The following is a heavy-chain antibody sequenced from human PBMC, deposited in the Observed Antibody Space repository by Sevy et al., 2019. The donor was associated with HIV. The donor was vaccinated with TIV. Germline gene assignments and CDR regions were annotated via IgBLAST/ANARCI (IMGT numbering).Heavy chain of an antibody. J-gene: IGHJ4*02. CDR2: LSFGCGEI. CDR1: GFTFSKYS. D-gene: IGHD2-8*01. V-gene: IGHV3-23*01. Sequence: GGSLRLSCAASGFTFSKYSMSWVRQPPGKGLEWVSTLSFGCGEINYADSVKGRFTISRDNSKSSVYQQMNNLRPEDTVVYYCAREGCTKPHDYWGQGTLVTVSS. CDR3: AREGCTKPHDY.